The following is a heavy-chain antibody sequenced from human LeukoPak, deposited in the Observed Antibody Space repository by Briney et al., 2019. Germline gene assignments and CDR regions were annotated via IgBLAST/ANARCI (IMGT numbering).Heavy chain of an antibody. CDR1: GDSMSNYY. Sequence: SETLSLTCTVSGDSMSNYYWSCIPQPPGKGLEGIGYIYYSGSTKYNPPLKSPVLISVDASKNQFSLKLSSVTAADTAAYYCARVHYYGSGLSSYFDYWGQGILVTVSS. V-gene: IGHV4-59*01. J-gene: IGHJ4*02. CDR3: ARVHYYGSGLSSYFDY. CDR2: IYYSGST. D-gene: IGHD3-10*01.